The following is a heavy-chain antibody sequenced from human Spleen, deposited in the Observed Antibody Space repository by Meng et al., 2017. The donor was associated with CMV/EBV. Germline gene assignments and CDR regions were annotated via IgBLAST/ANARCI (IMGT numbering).Heavy chain of an antibody. CDR1: GGSFSGYY. CDR3: ARGLVMITFGGVIVPYGMDV. V-gene: IGHV4-34*01. Sequence: LRLSCAVYGGSFSGYYWSWIRQPPGKGLEWIGEINHSGSTNYNPSLKSRVTISVDTSKNQFSLKLSSVTAADTAVYYCARGLVMITFGGVIVPYGMDVWGQGTTVTVSS. J-gene: IGHJ6*02. CDR2: INHSGST. D-gene: IGHD3-16*02.